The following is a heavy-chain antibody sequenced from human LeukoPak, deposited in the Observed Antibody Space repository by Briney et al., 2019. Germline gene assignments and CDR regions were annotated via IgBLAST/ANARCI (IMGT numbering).Heavy chain of an antibody. CDR3: AVHPGGTGTLGDYYYGMDV. Sequence: ASVKVSCKASGYTFTSYDINWVRQATGQGLEWMGWMNPNSGNTGYAQKFQGRVTMTRNTSISTAYMELSSLRSEDTAVYYCAVHPGGTGTLGDYYYGMDVWGQGTTVTVSS. D-gene: IGHD1-7*01. J-gene: IGHJ6*02. V-gene: IGHV1-8*01. CDR2: MNPNSGNT. CDR1: GYTFTSYD.